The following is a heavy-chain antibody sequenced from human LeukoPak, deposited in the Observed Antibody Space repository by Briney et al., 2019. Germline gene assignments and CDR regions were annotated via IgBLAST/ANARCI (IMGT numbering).Heavy chain of an antibody. CDR1: GFTFKSYA. J-gene: IGHJ4*02. CDR2: ISGDSTDI. D-gene: IGHD3-22*01. V-gene: IGHV3-21*01. Sequence: PGGSLRLSCATSGFTFKSYAMNWVRQSPGKGLEWVSSISGDSTDIYYADSLMGRSTISRDNAKNSLYLQINSLRAEDTAIYYCARRGYYDSSGYDYWGQGTLVTVSS. CDR3: ARRGYYDSSGYDY.